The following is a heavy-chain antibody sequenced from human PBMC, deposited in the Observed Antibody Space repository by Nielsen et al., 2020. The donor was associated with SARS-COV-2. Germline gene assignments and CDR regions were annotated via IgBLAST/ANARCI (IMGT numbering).Heavy chain of an antibody. CDR1: GFAFSSYE. D-gene: IGHD1-26*01. J-gene: IGHJ4*02. Sequence: GESLKISCAASGFAFSSYEMKWVRQAPGKGLEWISYISNSGSTIYYADSVKGRFTISRDNSKNTLYLQMNSLRAEDTAVYYCARDVGGSYVLDNWGQGTLVTVSS. CDR3: ARDVGGSYVLDN. V-gene: IGHV3-48*03. CDR2: ISNSGSTI.